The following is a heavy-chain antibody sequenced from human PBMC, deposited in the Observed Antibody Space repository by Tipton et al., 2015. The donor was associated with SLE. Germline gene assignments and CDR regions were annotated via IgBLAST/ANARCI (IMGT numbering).Heavy chain of an antibody. J-gene: IGHJ5*02. Sequence: TLSLTCAVSGGSISSSSYYWGWIRQPPGKGLEWIGSIYYSGSTYYNPSLKSRVTISVDTSKNQFSLKLSSVTAADTAVYYCAREGYCSSTSCYGDYNWFDPWGQGTLVTVSS. D-gene: IGHD2-2*01. CDR3: AREGYCSSTSCYGDYNWFDP. CDR2: IYYSGST. V-gene: IGHV4-39*07. CDR1: GGSISSSSYY.